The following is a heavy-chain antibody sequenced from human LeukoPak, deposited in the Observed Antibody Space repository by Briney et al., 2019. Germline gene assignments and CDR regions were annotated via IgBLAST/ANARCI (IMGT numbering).Heavy chain of an antibody. D-gene: IGHD3-22*01. CDR2: ISYDGSSK. J-gene: IGHJ4*02. CDR3: AKGHNYELDY. V-gene: IGHV3-30*04. Sequence: GGSLRLSCAASGFTFSTYAMHWVRQAPGKGLEWVAVISYDGSSKYYADSVKGRFTISRDNSKNTLYLQMNSLRPEDTAVYFCAKGHNYELDYWGQGTQVTVSS. CDR1: GFTFSTYA.